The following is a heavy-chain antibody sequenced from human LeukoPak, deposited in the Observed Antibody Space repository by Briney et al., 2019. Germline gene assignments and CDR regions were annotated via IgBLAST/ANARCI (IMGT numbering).Heavy chain of an antibody. D-gene: IGHD6-6*01. CDR1: GGSISPYY. J-gene: IGHJ6*03. CDR2: IYYTENT. Sequence: PSETLSLTCTVSGGSISPYYWSWIRQPPGKGLEWIGYIYYTENTNYNPSLKSRVTISLDTSRNQFSLRLSSVTAADTAVYYCARGLGSSSSNMDVWAKGTPVTVSS. V-gene: IGHV4-59*01. CDR3: ARGLGSSSSNMDV.